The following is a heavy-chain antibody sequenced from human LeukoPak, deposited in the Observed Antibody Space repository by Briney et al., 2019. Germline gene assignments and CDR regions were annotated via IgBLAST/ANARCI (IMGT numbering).Heavy chain of an antibody. D-gene: IGHD2-8*01. CDR1: AFSFGNYD. CDR2: IWYDGSNK. J-gene: IGHJ4*02. Sequence: GRSLTLACVVYAFSFGNYDMHWVRPAPGKGLEWVAAIWYDGSNKYYADSVKGRFTISRDNSKNTLYLQMNTLRAEDTAVYYCARDPGGVVYFDYWGQGTLVTVSS. V-gene: IGHV3-33*01. CDR3: ARDPGGVVYFDY.